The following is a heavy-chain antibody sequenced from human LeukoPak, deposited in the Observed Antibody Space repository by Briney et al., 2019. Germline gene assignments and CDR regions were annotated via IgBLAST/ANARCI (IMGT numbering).Heavy chain of an antibody. V-gene: IGHV3-48*03. D-gene: IGHD2-21*01. J-gene: IGHJ6*03. Sequence: GGSLRLSCAASGFTFSSYEMNWVRQAPGKGLEWVSYISSSGSTIYYADSVKGRFTISRDNAKNSLYLQMNSLRAEDTAVYYCARDRLIGDYYYYMDVWGKGTTDTVSS. CDR1: GFTFSSYE. CDR3: ARDRLIGDYYYYMDV. CDR2: ISSSGSTI.